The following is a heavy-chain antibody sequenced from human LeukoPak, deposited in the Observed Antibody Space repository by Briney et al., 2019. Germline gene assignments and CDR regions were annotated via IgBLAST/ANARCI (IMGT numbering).Heavy chain of an antibody. CDR2: ISGGGGST. D-gene: IGHD2-2*01. J-gene: IGHJ5*02. CDR1: GFTFSSYA. V-gene: IGHV3-23*01. CDR3: AKEGADIVVVPAAENWFDP. Sequence: GESLRLSCAASGFTFSSYAMNWVRQAPGKGLEWVAAISGGGGSTYYADSVKGRFTISRDNSKNTLYLQMNSLRAEDTAVYYCAKEGADIVVVPAAENWFDPWGQGTLVTVS.